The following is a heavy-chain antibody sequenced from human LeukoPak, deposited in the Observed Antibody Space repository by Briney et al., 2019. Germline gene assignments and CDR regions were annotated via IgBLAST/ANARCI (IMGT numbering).Heavy chain of an antibody. D-gene: IGHD6-6*01. J-gene: IGHJ4*02. Sequence: GGSLRLSCAASGFTFSSYDMHWVRQATGKGLEWVSAIGTAGDTYYPGSVKGRFTISRDNSKNTLYLQLSSLRPDDTAVYYCAKGAPSSSSIFDFWGPGTLVTVSS. CDR1: GFTFSSYD. CDR2: IGTAGDT. V-gene: IGHV3-13*01. CDR3: AKGAPSSSSIFDF.